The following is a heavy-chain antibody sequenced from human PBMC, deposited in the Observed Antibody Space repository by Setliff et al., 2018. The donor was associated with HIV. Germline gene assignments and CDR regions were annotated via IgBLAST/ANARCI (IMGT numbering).Heavy chain of an antibody. CDR2: ISSSGGT. D-gene: IGHD2-8*01. J-gene: IGHJ5*02. V-gene: IGHV4-39*01. CDR3: ARTGWAQLMQGAWFGP. CDR1: GDSISRSNYY. Sequence: ETLSLTCSVSGDSISRSNYYWGWTRQSPGKGLEWVGSISSSGGTSYSAASLKSRVTLSIDTSKNQFSLKLTSVTAADTAMYYCARTGWAQLMQGAWFGPWGQGVLVTVSS.